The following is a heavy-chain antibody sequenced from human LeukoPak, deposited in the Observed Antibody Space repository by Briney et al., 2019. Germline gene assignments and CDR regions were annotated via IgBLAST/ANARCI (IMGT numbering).Heavy chain of an antibody. V-gene: IGHV3-23*01. CDR1: GFTFSHYW. Sequence: GGSLRLSCAASGFTFSHYWMSWVRQAPGKGLEWVSAITGSGGLTYYADSVKGRFTISRDNSKNTLYLQMNSLRAEDTAVYYCAKWGDYDVLTGYYDPDYWGQGTLVTVSS. D-gene: IGHD3-9*01. CDR3: AKWGDYDVLTGYYDPDY. J-gene: IGHJ4*02. CDR2: ITGSGGLT.